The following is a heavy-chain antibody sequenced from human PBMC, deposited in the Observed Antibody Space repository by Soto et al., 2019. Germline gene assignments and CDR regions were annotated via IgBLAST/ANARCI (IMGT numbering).Heavy chain of an antibody. CDR2: INASNGNT. J-gene: IGHJ2*01. CDR3: ARAPSWWYFDL. V-gene: IGHV1-3*05. Sequence: QVQLVQSGAEEKKPGASVKVSCKASGYTFTSYAMHWVRQAPGQRLEWMGWINASNGNTKYSQKFQGRXTXTXYTSASTAYMELSSLRSEDTAVYYCARAPSWWYFDLWGRGTLVTVSS. CDR1: GYTFTSYA.